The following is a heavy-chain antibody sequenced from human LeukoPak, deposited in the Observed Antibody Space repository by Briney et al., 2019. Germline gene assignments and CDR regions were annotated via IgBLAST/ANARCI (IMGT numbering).Heavy chain of an antibody. D-gene: IGHD3-9*01. J-gene: IGHJ4*02. Sequence: GGSLRLSCAASGFTFSSYAMSWVRQAPGKGLEWVSSISGSGDSTYYADSVKGRFTISRDNSKNTLYLQMNSLRAEDTAVYYCAAVLTGYYSPLGYWGQGTLVTVSS. CDR1: GFTFSSYA. V-gene: IGHV3-23*01. CDR2: ISGSGDST. CDR3: AAVLTGYYSPLGY.